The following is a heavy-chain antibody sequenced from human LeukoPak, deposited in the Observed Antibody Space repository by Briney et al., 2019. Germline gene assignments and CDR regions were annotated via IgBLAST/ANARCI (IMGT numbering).Heavy chain of an antibody. D-gene: IGHD6-19*01. J-gene: IGHJ5*02. CDR1: GDSVSSNSAA. Sequence: SQTLSLTCAISGDSVSSNSAAWNWIRQSPSRGLEWLGRTYYRSKWYNDYAVSVKSRITINPDTSKNQLSLKLSSVTAADTAVFYCARSPHNSAWYEKWFDPWGQGTLVTVSS. CDR2: TYYRSKWYN. CDR3: ARSPHNSAWYEKWFDP. V-gene: IGHV6-1*01.